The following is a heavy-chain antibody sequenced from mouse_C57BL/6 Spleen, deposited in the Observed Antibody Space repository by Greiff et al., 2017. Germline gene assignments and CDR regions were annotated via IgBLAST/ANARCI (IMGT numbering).Heavy chain of an antibody. CDR1: GYAFSSSW. J-gene: IGHJ4*01. Sequence: VKLQESGPELVKPGASVKISCKASGYAFSSSWMNWVKQRPGKGLEWIGRIYPGDGDTNYNGKFKGKATLTADKSSSTAYMQLSSLTSEDSAVYFCARRGLLLAMDYWGQGTSVTVSS. CDR3: ARRGLLLAMDY. D-gene: IGHD6-1*01. V-gene: IGHV1-82*01. CDR2: IYPGDGDT.